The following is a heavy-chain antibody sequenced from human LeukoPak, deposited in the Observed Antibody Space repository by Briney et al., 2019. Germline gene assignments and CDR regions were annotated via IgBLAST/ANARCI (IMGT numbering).Heavy chain of an antibody. Sequence: GGSLRLSCAASGFTFSNYAMSWVRQAPGKGLEWVSSISGSGGSTYYADSVKGRFTISRDKAKNSLYLQMNSLRAEDTAVYYCASGGATSFDYWGREPWSPSPQ. CDR1: GFTFSNYA. V-gene: IGHV3-23*01. CDR2: ISGSGGST. J-gene: IGHJ4*02. D-gene: IGHD1-26*01. CDR3: ASGGATSFDY.